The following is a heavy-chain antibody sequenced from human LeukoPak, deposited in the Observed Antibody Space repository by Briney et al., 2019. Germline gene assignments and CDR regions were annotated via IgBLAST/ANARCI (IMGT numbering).Heavy chain of an antibody. CDR1: GGSISSGEYY. J-gene: IGHJ4*02. CDR2: IYNSGST. Sequence: SQTLSLTCTVSGGSISSGEYYWSWIRQPPGKGLEWIGYIYNSGSTYYNPSLKNRVTISVDTSKNQFALKLSSVTAADTAVYYCANFIDWGQGTLVTVSS. V-gene: IGHV4-30-4*01. CDR3: ANFID.